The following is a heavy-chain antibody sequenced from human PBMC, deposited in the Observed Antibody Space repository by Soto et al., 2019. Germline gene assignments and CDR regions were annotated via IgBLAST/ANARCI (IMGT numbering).Heavy chain of an antibody. CDR1: GYTLTELS. D-gene: IGHD3-22*01. V-gene: IGHV1-24*01. CDR2: FDPEDGET. CDR3: ATRPYYDSSGYGPWDY. Sequence: ASVKVSCEVSGYTLTELSIHWVRQAPGEGLEWMGGFDPEDGETIYAQKFQGRVTMTEDTSTDTAYMELSSLRSEDTAVYYCATRPYYDSSGYGPWDYWGQGTLVTVSS. J-gene: IGHJ4*02.